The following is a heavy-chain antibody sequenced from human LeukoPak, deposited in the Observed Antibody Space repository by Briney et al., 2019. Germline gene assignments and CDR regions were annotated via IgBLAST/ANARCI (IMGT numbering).Heavy chain of an antibody. D-gene: IGHD6-19*01. CDR3: AKVGSSGWSIGY. CDR2: ISWNSGSI. Sequence: PGRSLRLSCAASGFTFDDYAMHWVRQAPGKGLEWVSGISWNSGSIGYADSVKGRFTISRDNSKNTLYLQMNSLRAEDTAVYYCAKVGSSGWSIGYWGQGTLVTVSS. CDR1: GFTFDDYA. V-gene: IGHV3-9*01. J-gene: IGHJ4*02.